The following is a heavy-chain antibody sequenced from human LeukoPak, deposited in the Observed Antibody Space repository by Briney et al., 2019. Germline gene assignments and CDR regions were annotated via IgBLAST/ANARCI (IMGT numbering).Heavy chain of an antibody. CDR2: MNQNGGEK. J-gene: IGHJ6*02. D-gene: IGHD3-10*01. CDR1: GFTFSSYW. CDR3: ARYFGDPQGMDV. Sequence: GGSLRLSCAASGFTFSSYWMTWVRQAPGKGLEWVANMNQNGGEKYYVDSVKGRFTISRDNAKNSLYLQMNSLRDEDTAVYYCARYFGDPQGMDVWGQGTTVTVSS. V-gene: IGHV3-7*01.